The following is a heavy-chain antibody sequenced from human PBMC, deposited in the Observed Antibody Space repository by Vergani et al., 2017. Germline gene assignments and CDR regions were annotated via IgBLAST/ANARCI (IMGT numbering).Heavy chain of an antibody. CDR3: ARGGYYDFWSGYSPNWFDP. Sequence: QVQLPESGPGLVKPSQTLSLSCTVSGGSVRTSIGYYWTWIRQPAGKTLEWIGEIFSSGTTNHNPSFKNRVTMSVDTSKNQFSLKLSSVTAADTAVYYCARGGYYDFWSGYSPNWFDPWGQGTLVTVSS. CDR2: IFSSGTT. J-gene: IGHJ5*02. D-gene: IGHD3-3*01. CDR1: GGSVRTSIGYY. V-gene: IGHV4-61*10.